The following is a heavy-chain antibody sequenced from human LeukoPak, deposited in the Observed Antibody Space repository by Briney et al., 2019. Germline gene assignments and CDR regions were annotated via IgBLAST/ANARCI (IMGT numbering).Heavy chain of an antibody. CDR2: ISDNGGST. Sequence: PGGSLRLSCAASGFTFSNYARHWVRQAPGKGLEYVSAISDNGGSTYYANSVKGRFTISRDNSKNTLYLQMGSLRDEDMAMYYCARSAGRFGSGGSCYDYWGQGTLVTVSS. CDR1: GFTFSNYA. J-gene: IGHJ4*02. CDR3: ARSAGRFGSGGSCYDY. V-gene: IGHV3-64*01. D-gene: IGHD2-15*01.